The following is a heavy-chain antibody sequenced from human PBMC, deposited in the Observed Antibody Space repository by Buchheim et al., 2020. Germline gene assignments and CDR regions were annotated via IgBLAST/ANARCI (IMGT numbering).Heavy chain of an antibody. D-gene: IGHD1-26*01. CDR1: GGSISSYY. CDR3: ARDLGGSYTTYYYGMDV. Sequence: QVQLQESGPGLVKPSETLSLTCTVSGGSISSYYWSWIRQPPGKGLEWIGYIYYSGSTNYNPSLKSRVTISVDTSKNQFSLKLSSLTAADTAVYYCARDLGGSYTTYYYGMDVWGQGTT. J-gene: IGHJ6*02. V-gene: IGHV4-59*01. CDR2: IYYSGST.